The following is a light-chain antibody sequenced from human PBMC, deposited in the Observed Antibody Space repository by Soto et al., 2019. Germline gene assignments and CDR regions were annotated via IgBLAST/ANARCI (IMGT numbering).Light chain of an antibody. CDR3: QQYHNWPPIT. J-gene: IGKJ5*01. Sequence: EIVMTQSPVTLSVSPGERATLSCRASQFVSSNLAWYQQKPGQAPRLLIYGASTRATGIPARFSGSGSGTEFTLTISNLQSEDFAVYFCQQYHNWPPITFGQWTRLEIK. CDR2: GAS. CDR1: QFVSSN. V-gene: IGKV3D-15*01.